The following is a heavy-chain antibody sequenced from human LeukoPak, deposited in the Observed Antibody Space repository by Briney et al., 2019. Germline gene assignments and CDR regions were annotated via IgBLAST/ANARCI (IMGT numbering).Heavy chain of an antibody. Sequence: PGGTLRLSCEASGFTFSTYGINWVRQAPGKGLEWVSAISGSGGSTYYADSVKGRFTISRDNSKNTLWLQMNSLKGEDTAVYYCAKDHKGYPYYYYYMDVWGKGTTVTVSS. CDR2: ISGSGGST. D-gene: IGHD2-2*01. V-gene: IGHV3-23*01. CDR1: GFTFSTYG. J-gene: IGHJ6*03. CDR3: AKDHKGYPYYYYYMDV.